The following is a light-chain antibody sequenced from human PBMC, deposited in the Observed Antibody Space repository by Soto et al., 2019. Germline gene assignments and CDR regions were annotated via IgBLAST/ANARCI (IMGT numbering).Light chain of an antibody. CDR2: GAS. CDR3: QHYNNWPPWT. J-gene: IGKJ1*01. CDR1: QSVSSN. Sequence: EIVMTQSTATLSVSPGERATLSCRASQSVSSNLAGYQQKPGQAPRLLIYGASTRATGIPARFSGSGSGTEFTLSISSLQSEDFAVYYCQHYNNWPPWTFGQGTKVEIK. V-gene: IGKV3-15*01.